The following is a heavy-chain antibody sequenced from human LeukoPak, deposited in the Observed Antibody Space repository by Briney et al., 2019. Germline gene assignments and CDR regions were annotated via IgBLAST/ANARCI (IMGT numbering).Heavy chain of an antibody. CDR1: GGSINSYY. CDR2: IYSSGST. Sequence: PSETLSLTCTVSGGSINSYYWSWIRQPPGKGLEWIGFIYSSGSTNYNPSLESRVTISLDTSKNQFSLELSSVTAPDTAVYYCAKERGGEFDYWGQGTLVTVSS. CDR3: AKERGGEFDY. V-gene: IGHV4-59*01. J-gene: IGHJ4*02. D-gene: IGHD2-21*01.